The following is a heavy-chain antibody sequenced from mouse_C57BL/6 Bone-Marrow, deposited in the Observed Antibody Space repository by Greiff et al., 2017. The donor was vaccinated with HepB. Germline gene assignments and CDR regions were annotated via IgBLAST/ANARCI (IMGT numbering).Heavy chain of an antibody. CDR3: TRQASYSNSFMDY. CDR1: GYTFTDYE. J-gene: IGHJ4*01. V-gene: IGHV1-15*01. CDR2: IDPETGGT. D-gene: IGHD2-5*01. Sequence: QVQLQQSGAELVRPGASVTLSCKASGYTFTDYEMHWVKQTPVHGLEWIGAIDPETGGTAYNQKFKGKAILTADKSSSTAYMELRSLTSEDSAVYYGTRQASYSNSFMDYWGQGTSVTVSS.